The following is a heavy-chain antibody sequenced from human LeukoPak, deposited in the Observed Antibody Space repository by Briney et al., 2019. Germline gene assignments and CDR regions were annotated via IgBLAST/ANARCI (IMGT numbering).Heavy chain of an antibody. D-gene: IGHD5-12*01. Sequence: QSGGSLRLSCAASGFTFSKYWMHWVRQAPGKGLVWVSRLNADGNSITYADSVRGRFTISRDNAKNTVHLQMNSLRVEDTAIYFCAGAYSAYDPFDYWGQGILVTVSS. CDR3: AGAYSAYDPFDY. CDR2: LNADGNSI. J-gene: IGHJ4*02. CDR1: GFTFSKYW. V-gene: IGHV3-74*01.